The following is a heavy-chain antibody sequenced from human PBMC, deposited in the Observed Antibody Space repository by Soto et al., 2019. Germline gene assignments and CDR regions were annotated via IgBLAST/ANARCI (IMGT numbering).Heavy chain of an antibody. CDR2: IIPIFGTA. CDR1: GGTFSSYA. D-gene: IGHD2-2*01. CDR3: PRVRTRYCSGTSCSARRCWSLDL. V-gene: IGHV1-69*01. J-gene: IGHJ2*01. Sequence: QVQLVQSGAEVKTPGSSVKVSCKASGGTFSSYAISWVRQAPGQGLEWMGGIIPIFGTANYAQKFQGRVTITAAAFTSTAHRELSSLRAEGPAVYYSPRVRTRYCSGTSCSARRCWSLDLWGRGTLV.